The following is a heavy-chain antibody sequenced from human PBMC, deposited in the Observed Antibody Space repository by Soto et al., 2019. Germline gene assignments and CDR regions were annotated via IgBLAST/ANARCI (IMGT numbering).Heavy chain of an antibody. Sequence: SETLSLTCTVSGGSISTSSYYWGWIRQPPGKGLEWIGSIYYSGSTYYDPSLKSRVTISVDTSKNQFSLKLSSVTAADTAVYYCARHGRTTGTTSHAFDIWGQGTMVTVSS. V-gene: IGHV4-39*01. D-gene: IGHD1-1*01. CDR2: IYYSGST. J-gene: IGHJ3*02. CDR1: GGSISTSSYY. CDR3: ARHGRTTGTTSHAFDI.